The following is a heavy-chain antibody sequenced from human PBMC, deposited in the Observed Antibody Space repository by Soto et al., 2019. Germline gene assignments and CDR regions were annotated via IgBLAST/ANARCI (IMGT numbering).Heavy chain of an antibody. Sequence: QMQLVQSGPEEKKPGTSVKVSCKASGCTFTSSAVQWVRQARGQRLEWIGWIVVGSGNTNYAQKFQERVTITRDMSTGTAYMELSSLRSENTAVYYWAADSSSGYYPTSYYYYGMDVWGQGTTVTVSS. CDR2: IVVGSGNT. CDR3: AADSSSGYYPTSYYYYGMDV. CDR1: GCTFTSSA. V-gene: IGHV1-58*01. J-gene: IGHJ6*02. D-gene: IGHD3-22*01.